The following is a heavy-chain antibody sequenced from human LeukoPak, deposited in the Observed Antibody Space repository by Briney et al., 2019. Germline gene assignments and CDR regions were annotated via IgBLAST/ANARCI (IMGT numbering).Heavy chain of an antibody. J-gene: IGHJ4*02. CDR3: AKDVDPFGSGSYVEGFDY. V-gene: IGHV3-30*18. D-gene: IGHD3-10*01. Sequence: GGSLRLSCAASGFTFSSYGMRWVRQAPGKGLEWVAVISYDGSNKYYADSVKGRFTISRDNSKNTLYLQMNSLRAEDTAVYYCAKDVDPFGSGSYVEGFDYWGQGTLVTVSS. CDR2: ISYDGSNK. CDR1: GFTFSSYG.